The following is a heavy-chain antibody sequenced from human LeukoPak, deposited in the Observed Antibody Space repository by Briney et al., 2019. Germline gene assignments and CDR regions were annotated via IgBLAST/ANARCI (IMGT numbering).Heavy chain of an antibody. CDR2: ISGSGGNT. V-gene: IGHV3-23*01. D-gene: IGHD6-13*01. J-gene: IGHJ4*02. CDR1: GFTFSTYG. CDR3: AKGGSSSWDYFDY. Sequence: GGSLRLSCGASGFTFSTYGMSWVRQAPGKGLEWVSAISGSGGNTYYADSVKGRFTISRDNSKNTLFLQMNSLRAVDTAVYYCAKGGSSSWDYFDYWGQGTLVTVSS.